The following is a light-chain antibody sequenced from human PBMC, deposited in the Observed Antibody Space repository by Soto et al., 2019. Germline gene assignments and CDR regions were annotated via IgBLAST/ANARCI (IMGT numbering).Light chain of an antibody. Sequence: ETVLTQSPGTLSLSPAERATLSCRASQHVRNSYVAWYQHKPGQAPRVLIHAASSRTTGIPDRFSGSASGTEFTLTISRLEPEDFAVYYCQQYGSTTWTFGQGTKVDIK. CDR3: QQYGSTTWT. V-gene: IGKV3-20*01. CDR1: QHVRNSY. CDR2: AAS. J-gene: IGKJ1*01.